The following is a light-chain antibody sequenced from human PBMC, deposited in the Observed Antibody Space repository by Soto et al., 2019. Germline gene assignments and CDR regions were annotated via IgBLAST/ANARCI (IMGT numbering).Light chain of an antibody. J-gene: IGKJ3*01. CDR3: RKFHYLPI. CDR1: HDITSY. Sequence: DIQMTQSPSSLSASVGDRVTITCQASHDITSYLNWYQHKPGKAPKLLINDASILEAGVPSRFSRSRSGTDFTFTISILQPEDVATYYCRKFHYLPIFGPVTTVYFK. V-gene: IGKV1-33*01. CDR2: DAS.